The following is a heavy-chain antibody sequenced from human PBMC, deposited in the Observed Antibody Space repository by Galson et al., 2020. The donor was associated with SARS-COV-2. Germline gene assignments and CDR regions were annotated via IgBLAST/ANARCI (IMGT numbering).Heavy chain of an antibody. D-gene: IGHD3-16*01. CDR3: ATGGGSAFDV. Sequence: GESLKISCKGSGYSFRSWWIGWVRQMPGKGLESMGIIYRGDSDTRYSPAFQGQVTVSADTSKSTPYLQVSSLKASDTAMYYCATGGGSAFDVWGQGTMVTVS. CDR1: GYSFRSWW. V-gene: IGHV5-51*01. CDR2: IYRGDSDT. J-gene: IGHJ3*01.